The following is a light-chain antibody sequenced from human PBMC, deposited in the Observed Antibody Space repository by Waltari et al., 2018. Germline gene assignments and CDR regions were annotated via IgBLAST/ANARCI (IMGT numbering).Light chain of an antibody. J-gene: IGLJ1*01. CDR3: QSYDRSLSGGYV. CDR1: SSNIGAGYD. Sequence: GVSGQRVTISCTGSSSNIGAGYDVHWYQQLPGTAPKLLIYGNTKRPSGVPDRFSGSKSGTSASLAITGLQAEDEADYYCQSYDRSLSGGYVFGPGTWVTVL. CDR2: GNT. V-gene: IGLV1-40*01.